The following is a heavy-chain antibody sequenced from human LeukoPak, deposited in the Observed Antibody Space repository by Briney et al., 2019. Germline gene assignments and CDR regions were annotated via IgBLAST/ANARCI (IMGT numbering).Heavy chain of an antibody. CDR1: GGSMSSNNW. CDR2: IWHSGST. Sequence: SGTLSLTCAVSGGSMSSNNWWSWVRRPPEKGLEWIGEIWHSGSTNYNPSLKSRVTISVDTSKNQFSLNLSSVTAADTAVYYCARGRGYDFWSAYQSDYWGQGTLVTVSS. V-gene: IGHV4-4*02. J-gene: IGHJ4*02. CDR3: ARGRGYDFWSAYQSDY. D-gene: IGHD3-3*01.